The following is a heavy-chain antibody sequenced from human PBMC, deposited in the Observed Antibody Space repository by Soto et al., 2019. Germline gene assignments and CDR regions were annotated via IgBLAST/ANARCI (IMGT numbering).Heavy chain of an antibody. CDR2: ISGSGGST. CDR3: SKGKGYCSSTISYVGSDY. V-gene: IGHV3-23*01. CDR1: GFTFSSYA. D-gene: IGHD2-2*01. J-gene: IGHJ4*02. Sequence: EVQLLESGGGLVQPGGSLRLSCAASGFTFSSYAMSWVRQAPGKGLEWVSAISGSGGSTYYADSVKGRFTISTDNTKNSLDLQMNSLRPVETAVYYCSKGKGYCSSTISYVGSDYWCRGTLVTVSS.